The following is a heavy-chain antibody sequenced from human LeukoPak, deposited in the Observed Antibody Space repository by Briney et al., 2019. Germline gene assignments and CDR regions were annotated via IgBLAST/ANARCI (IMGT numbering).Heavy chain of an antibody. V-gene: IGHV3-21*06. CDR3: ARKQNRVRGVSDFDY. Sequence: PGGSMRLSCAASGFAFSHHNMNWVRQAPGRALEWVASITSSSSYIYYSDSVRGRFISTRDNAKHSLFLDLSGLRAEDRAVYYCARKQNRVRGVSDFDYWGQGTLVTVSS. CDR1: GFAFSHHN. D-gene: IGHD3-10*01. CDR2: ITSSSSYI. J-gene: IGHJ4*02.